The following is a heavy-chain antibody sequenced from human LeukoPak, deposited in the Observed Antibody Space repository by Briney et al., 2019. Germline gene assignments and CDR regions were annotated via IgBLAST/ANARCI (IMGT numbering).Heavy chain of an antibody. CDR3: ANHERGYDYHYFDY. Sequence: PGGSLRLSCAASGFTFSSYAMHWVRQAPGKGLEWVAVIPYDGSNKYYADSVKGRFTISRDNSKNTLYLQMNSLRAEDTAVYYCANHERGYDYHYFDYWGQGTLVTVSS. CDR1: GFTFSSYA. J-gene: IGHJ4*02. D-gene: IGHD5-12*01. CDR2: IPYDGSNK. V-gene: IGHV3-30-3*01.